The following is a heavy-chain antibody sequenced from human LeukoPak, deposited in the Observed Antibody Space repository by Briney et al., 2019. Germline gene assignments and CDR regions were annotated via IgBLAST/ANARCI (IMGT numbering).Heavy chain of an antibody. CDR2: ISGSSNYI. CDR1: GFTFSSYE. D-gene: IGHD1-14*01. CDR3: ARGSNQRGYYFDY. Sequence: GGSLRLSCAASGFTFSSYEMNWVRQAPGKGLEWVSSISGSSNYIYYADSLQGRFTISRDNAKNSLYLQMNSLRAEDTAMYYCARGSNQRGYYFDYWGQGTLVTVSS. J-gene: IGHJ4*02. V-gene: IGHV3-21*01.